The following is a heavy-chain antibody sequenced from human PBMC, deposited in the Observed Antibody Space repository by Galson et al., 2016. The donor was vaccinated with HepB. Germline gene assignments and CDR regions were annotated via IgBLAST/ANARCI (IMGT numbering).Heavy chain of an antibody. D-gene: IGHD1-26*01. Sequence: SLRLSCAASGFTFSNYAMTWVRQAQGKGWEWVSSISPIGGRTYYADSVKGRFTISRDNSKNTLYLQMNSLRVKDAAVYYCARTVGATGGGYWGQGTLVTVSS. V-gene: IGHV3-23*01. CDR1: GFTFSNYA. CDR3: ARTVGATGGGY. CDR2: ISPIGGRT. J-gene: IGHJ4*02.